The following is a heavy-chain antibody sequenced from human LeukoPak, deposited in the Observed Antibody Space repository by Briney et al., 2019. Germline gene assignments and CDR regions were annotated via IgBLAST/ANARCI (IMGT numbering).Heavy chain of an antibody. V-gene: IGHV4-30-2*01. D-gene: IGHD3/OR15-3a*01. CDR3: ARDSGFWTFDP. CDR1: GGSISSGGYY. Sequence: SQTLSLTCTVSGGSISSGGYYWSWIRQPPGKGLEWIGYIHQSGSTYYNPSLKSRVTISVDRSKNQFFLKLSSVTAADTAVYYCARDSGFWTFDPWGQGALVTVSS. CDR2: IHQSGST. J-gene: IGHJ5*02.